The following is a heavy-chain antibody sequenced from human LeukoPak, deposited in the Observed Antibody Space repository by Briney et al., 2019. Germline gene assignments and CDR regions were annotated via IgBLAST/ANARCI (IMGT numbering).Heavy chain of an antibody. J-gene: IGHJ6*02. Sequence: ASVKVSCKASEYTFSSYEINWVRQATGQGLEWMGWMNPNSDNTGYAQKFLGRVTMTRNTSISTAYMELSSLRFDDTAVYYRASGNGMDVWGQGTTVTVS. CDR2: MNPNSDNT. CDR3: ASGNGMDV. V-gene: IGHV1-8*01. CDR1: EYTFSSYE.